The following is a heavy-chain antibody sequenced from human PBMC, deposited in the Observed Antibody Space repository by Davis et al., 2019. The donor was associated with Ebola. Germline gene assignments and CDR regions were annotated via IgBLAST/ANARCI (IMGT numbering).Heavy chain of an antibody. CDR2: IAYTGNT. V-gene: IGHV4-59*01. D-gene: IGHD2-2*01. CDR1: GASMTRYY. CDR3: ARGGLVPAALYL. J-gene: IGHJ3*01. Sequence: PSETLSLTCTVSGASMTRYYWSWIRQPPGKGLEWIGSIAYTGNTIYNPSLKSRVTISGGTSKKQFSLRLSSVTAADTAVYYCARGGLVPAALYLWGQGTMVTVSS.